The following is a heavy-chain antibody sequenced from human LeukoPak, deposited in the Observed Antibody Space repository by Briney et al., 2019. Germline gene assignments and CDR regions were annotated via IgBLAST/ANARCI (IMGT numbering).Heavy chain of an antibody. V-gene: IGHV3-23*01. CDR2: ISGSGGST. CDR3: AKDGLLRYFDWLLPHGAFDI. Sequence: PGGSLRLSCAASGFTFSSYAMSWVRQAPGKGLECVSAISGSGGSTYYADSVKGRFTISRDNSKNTLYLQMNSLRAEDTAVYYCAKDGLLRYFDWLLPHGAFDIWGQGTMVTVSS. D-gene: IGHD3-9*01. J-gene: IGHJ3*02. CDR1: GFTFSSYA.